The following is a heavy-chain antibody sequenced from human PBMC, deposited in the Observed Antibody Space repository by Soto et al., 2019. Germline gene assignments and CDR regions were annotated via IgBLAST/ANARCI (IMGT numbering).Heavy chain of an antibody. CDR3: ARGGGGDLKPYNWFDP. D-gene: IGHD2-21*02. CDR1: GGAFSGYY. V-gene: IGHV4-34*01. J-gene: IGHJ5*02. Sequence: ETLSLTCAVYGGAFSGYYCIFVGHAPWKWLEWIGEINHSGSTNYNPSLKSRVTISVDTSKNQFSLKLSSVTAADTAVYYCARGGGGDLKPYNWFDPWGQGTLVTVSS. CDR2: INHSGST.